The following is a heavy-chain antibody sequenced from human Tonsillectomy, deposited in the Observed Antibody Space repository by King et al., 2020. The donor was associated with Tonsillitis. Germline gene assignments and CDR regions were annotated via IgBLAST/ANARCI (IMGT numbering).Heavy chain of an antibody. CDR2: ISSGSTT. J-gene: IGHJ3*02. CDR1: GFTFSSFE. Sequence: VQLVESGGGLVQPGGSLRLSCAASGFTFSSFEMNWVRQAPGKGLEWVSYISSGSTTHYADSVKGRFTISRDNSKKSLYLQMNSLRAEDTAVYYCARDQSATWYKGNAIDIWGQGTMVIVSS. CDR3: ARDQSATWYKGNAIDI. V-gene: IGHV3-48*03. D-gene: IGHD1-1*01.